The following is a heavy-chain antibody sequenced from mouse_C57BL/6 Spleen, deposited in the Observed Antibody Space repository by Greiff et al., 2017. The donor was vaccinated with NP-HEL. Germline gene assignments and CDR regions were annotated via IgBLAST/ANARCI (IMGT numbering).Heavy chain of an antibody. CDR2: IYPGSGST. Sequence: VQLQQPGAELVKPGASVKMSCKASGYTFTSYWITWVKQRPGQGLEWIGDIYPGSGSTNYNEKFKSKATLTVDTSSSTAYMQLSSLTSEDSAVYYCARLDYYGSGNGGELAMDYWGQGTSVTVSS. CDR1: GYTFTSYW. CDR3: ARLDYYGSGNGGELAMDY. D-gene: IGHD1-1*01. J-gene: IGHJ4*01. V-gene: IGHV1-55*01.